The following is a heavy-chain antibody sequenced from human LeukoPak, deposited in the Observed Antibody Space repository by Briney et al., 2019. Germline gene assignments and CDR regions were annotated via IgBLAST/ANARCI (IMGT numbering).Heavy chain of an antibody. CDR2: ISSSGSTI. V-gene: IGHV3-48*04. Sequence: GGSLRLSCAASGFTFSSYSMDWVRQAPGKGLEWVSYISSSGSTIYYADSVKGRFTISRDNAKNSLYLQMNSLRAEDTAVYYCARRRIAVAGTNFDYWGQGTLVTVSS. CDR1: GFTFSSYS. J-gene: IGHJ4*02. CDR3: ARRRIAVAGTNFDY. D-gene: IGHD6-19*01.